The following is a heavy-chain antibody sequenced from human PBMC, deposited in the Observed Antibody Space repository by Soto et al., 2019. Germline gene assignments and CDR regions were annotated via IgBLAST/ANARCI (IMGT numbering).Heavy chain of an antibody. J-gene: IGHJ6*02. CDR2: MNPNSGNT. D-gene: IGHD2-8*01. CDR3: ARDPKNIVLMVYAIGPSDGMDV. V-gene: IGHV1-8*01. CDR1: GYTFTSYD. Sequence: ASVKVSCKASGYTFTSYDINWVRQATGQGLEWMGWMNPNSGNTGYAQKFQGRVTMTRNTSRSTAYMELRSLRSDDKAVYYFARDPKNIVLMVYAIGPSDGMDVWGQGTTVNVSS.